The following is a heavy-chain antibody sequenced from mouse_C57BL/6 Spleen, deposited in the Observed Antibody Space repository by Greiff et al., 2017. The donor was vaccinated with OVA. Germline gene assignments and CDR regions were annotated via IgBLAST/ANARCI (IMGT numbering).Heavy chain of an antibody. CDR3: ATDIYDYDWYFDV. V-gene: IGHV1-82*01. CDR1: GYAFSSSW. Sequence: QVQLKESGPELVKPGASVKISCKASGYAFSSSWMNWVKQRPGKGLEWIGRIYPGDGDTNYNGKFKGKATLTADKSSSTAYMQLSSLTSEDSAVYFCATDIYDYDWYFDVWGTGTTVTVSS. D-gene: IGHD2-4*01. CDR2: IYPGDGDT. J-gene: IGHJ1*03.